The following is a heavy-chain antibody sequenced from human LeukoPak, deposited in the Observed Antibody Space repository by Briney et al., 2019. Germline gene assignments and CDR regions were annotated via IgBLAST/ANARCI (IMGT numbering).Heavy chain of an antibody. CDR1: GGSISSYY. J-gene: IGHJ6*02. Sequence: SEILSLTCTVSGGSISSYYWSWIRQPPGGGLEWIGYIYYSGSTNYNPSLKRRVTISLDTSKSQFSLKLRSVTAADTAVYYCARSGLDSRYYFGMDVWGQGTTVTVSS. CDR2: IYYSGST. V-gene: IGHV4-59*01. D-gene: IGHD5-12*01. CDR3: ARSGLDSRYYFGMDV.